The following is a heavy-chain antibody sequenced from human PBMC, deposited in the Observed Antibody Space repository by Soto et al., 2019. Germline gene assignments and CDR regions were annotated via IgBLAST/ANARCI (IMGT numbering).Heavy chain of an antibody. V-gene: IGHV4-28*01. CDR3: ARKGYSSGSSCYFDY. Sequence: PSETVSLTSAVSGYSISSSNWWGWIRQPPGKGLEWIGYIYYSGSTYYNPSLKSRVTMSVDTSKNQFSLKLSSVTAVGTAVYYCARKGYSSGSSCYFDYWGQGTLVTVSS. CDR1: GYSISSSNW. CDR2: IYYSGST. D-gene: IGHD3-10*01. J-gene: IGHJ4*02.